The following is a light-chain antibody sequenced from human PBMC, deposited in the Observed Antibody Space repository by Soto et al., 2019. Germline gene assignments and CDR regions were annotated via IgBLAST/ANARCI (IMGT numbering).Light chain of an antibody. Sequence: EIVMTQSPATLSVSPGERATLSCRASQCVSSNLAWFQQKPGQAPRLLIYGASTRDTGIPARFSGSGSGTEFTLTISSLQSEDFAVYHCQQYNKWPPTVGQGIKVDVK. V-gene: IGKV3-15*01. CDR1: QCVSSN. J-gene: IGKJ1*01. CDR3: QQYNKWPPT. CDR2: GAS.